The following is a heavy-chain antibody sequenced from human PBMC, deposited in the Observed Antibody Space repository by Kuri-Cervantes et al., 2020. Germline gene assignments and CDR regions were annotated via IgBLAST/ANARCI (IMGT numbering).Heavy chain of an antibody. D-gene: IGHD4-17*01. CDR2: NYYSGST. V-gene: IGHV4-61*01. CDR3: AREHFTTTVTTSYYYYMDV. J-gene: IGHJ6*03. Sequence: SETLSLTCVVSGYSISTDYYWGWIRQPPGKGLEWIGYNYYSGSTNYNPSLKSRVTISVDTSKNQFSLKLSSVTAADTAVYYCAREHFTTTVTTSYYYYMDVWGKGTTVTVSS. CDR1: GYSISTDYY.